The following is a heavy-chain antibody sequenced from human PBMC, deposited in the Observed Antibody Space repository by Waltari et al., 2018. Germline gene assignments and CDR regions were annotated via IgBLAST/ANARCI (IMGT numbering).Heavy chain of an antibody. Sequence: QVQLQESGPGLVKPSETLSLTCAVSGYSISSGYYWGWFRQPPGRGLEWIGSIYHSGSTYYNPSLKSRLTISIDTSKNHFSLKLSSVTAADAAVYYCARAGDSTGYPPYWYFDLWGRGTLVTVSS. J-gene: IGHJ2*01. CDR2: IYHSGST. CDR3: ARAGDSTGYPPYWYFDL. D-gene: IGHD3-22*01. CDR1: GYSISSGYY. V-gene: IGHV4-38-2*01.